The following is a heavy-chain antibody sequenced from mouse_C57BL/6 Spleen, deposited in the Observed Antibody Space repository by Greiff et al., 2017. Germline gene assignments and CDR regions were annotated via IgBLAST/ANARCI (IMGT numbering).Heavy chain of an antibody. D-gene: IGHD2-1*01. J-gene: IGHJ4*01. CDR2: IWGGGST. V-gene: IGHV2-9*01. Sequence: QVQLQQSGPGLVAPSQSLSITCTVSGFSLTSYGVDWVRQPPGKGLEWLGVIWGGGSTNYTSALMSRLSISKDNSTSQVFLKSNSLQTDDTAMYYCAKHEGLLGNYAAMDYWGQGTSVTVSS. CDR1: GFSLTSYG. CDR3: AKHEGLLGNYAAMDY.